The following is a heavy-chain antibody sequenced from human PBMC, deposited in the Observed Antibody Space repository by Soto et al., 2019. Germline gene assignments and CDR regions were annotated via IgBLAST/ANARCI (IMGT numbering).Heavy chain of an antibody. CDR1: GFTFSSYA. CDR2: ISYDGSNK. D-gene: IGHD6-19*01. J-gene: IGHJ6*02. CDR3: ARSGQQWLVRGGYYYGMDV. V-gene: IGHV3-30-3*01. Sequence: QVQLVESGGGVVQPGRSLRLSCAASGFTFSSYAMHWVRQAPGKGLEWVAVISYDGSNKYYADSVKGRFTISWDNSKNTLYLQMNSLRAEDTAVYYCARSGQQWLVRGGYYYGMDVWGQGTTVTVSS.